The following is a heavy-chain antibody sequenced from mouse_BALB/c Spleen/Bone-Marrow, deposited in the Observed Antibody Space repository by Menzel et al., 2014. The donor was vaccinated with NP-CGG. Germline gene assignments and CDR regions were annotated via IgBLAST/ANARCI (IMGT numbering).Heavy chain of an antibody. J-gene: IGHJ2*01. CDR1: GFTFSSFG. V-gene: IGHV5-17*02. Sequence: EVQLQESGGGLVQPGGSRKLSCAASGFTFSSFGMHWVRQAPERGLEWVAYISSGSSTIFYADTVKGRFTISRDNPKNTLFLQMTSLRSEDTAMYYCTRGGNWEDFVYWGQGTTLTVSS. D-gene: IGHD4-1*01. CDR2: ISSGSSTI. CDR3: TRGGNWEDFVY.